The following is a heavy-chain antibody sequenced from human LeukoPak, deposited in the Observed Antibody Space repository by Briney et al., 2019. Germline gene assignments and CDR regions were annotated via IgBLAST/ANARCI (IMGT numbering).Heavy chain of an antibody. V-gene: IGHV4-34*01. CDR2: INHSGST. D-gene: IGHD1-26*01. Sequence: SETLSLTCTVSGGSITSYHLSWIRQPPGKGLEWIGEINHSGSTNYNPSLKSRVTISVDTSKNQFSLKLSSATAADTAVYYCARGRLRYSGTKALKYFDYWGQGTLVTVSS. CDR3: ARGRLRYSGTKALKYFDY. J-gene: IGHJ4*02. CDR1: GGSITSYH.